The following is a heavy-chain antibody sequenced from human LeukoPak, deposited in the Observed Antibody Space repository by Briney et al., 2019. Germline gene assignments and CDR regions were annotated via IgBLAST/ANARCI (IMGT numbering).Heavy chain of an antibody. V-gene: IGHV3-21*01. CDR2: ISSSTYI. Sequence: GGSLRLSCAASGFTFSSNSMNWVRQAPGKRLEWVSSISSSTYIYYAHSVKGRFTISRDNAKNSLYLQMNSLRAEDTAVYYCARRLGGHYSGSLCGGEGYYDYGMDVWGQGTTVTVSS. CDR1: GFTFSSNS. J-gene: IGHJ6*02. D-gene: IGHD1-26*01. CDR3: ARRLGGHYSGSLCGGEGYYDYGMDV.